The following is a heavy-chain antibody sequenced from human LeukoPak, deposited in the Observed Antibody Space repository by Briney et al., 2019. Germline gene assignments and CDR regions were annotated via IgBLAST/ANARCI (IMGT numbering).Heavy chain of an antibody. Sequence: GGSLRLSCAASGFTFSSYSMNWVRQAPGKGLEWVSSISSSSSYIYYADSVKGRFTISRDNAKNSLYLQMNSLRAEDTVVYYCARDPADWDWFDPWGQGTLVTVSS. CDR2: ISSSSSYI. CDR1: GFTFSSYS. V-gene: IGHV3-21*01. D-gene: IGHD2-21*01. CDR3: ARDPADWDWFDP. J-gene: IGHJ5*02.